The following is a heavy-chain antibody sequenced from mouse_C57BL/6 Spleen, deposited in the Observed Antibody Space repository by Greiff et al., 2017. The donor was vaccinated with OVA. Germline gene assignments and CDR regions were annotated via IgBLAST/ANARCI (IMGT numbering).Heavy chain of an antibody. CDR3: ARRDTTEGAMDD. J-gene: IGHJ4*01. D-gene: IGHD1-1*01. V-gene: IGHV1-76*01. CDR1: GYTFTDYY. Sequence: QVQLQQSGAELVRPGASVKLSCKASGYTFTDYYINWVKQRPGQGLEWIARIYPGSGNPYYNEKFKGKATLTAEKSSSTAYMQLSSLTSEDSAVYICARRDTTEGAMDDWGQGTSVTVSS. CDR2: IYPGSGNP.